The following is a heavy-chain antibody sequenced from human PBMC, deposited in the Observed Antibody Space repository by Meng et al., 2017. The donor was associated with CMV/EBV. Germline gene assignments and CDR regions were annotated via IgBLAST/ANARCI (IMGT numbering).Heavy chain of an antibody. CDR2: ISSSSYI. CDR1: GFTFSSYS. V-gene: IGHV3-21*01. CDR3: ARAKQLVRFDY. J-gene: IGHJ4*02. Sequence: GGFLRLSCAASGFTFSSYSMNWVRQAPGKGMEWVSSISSSSYIYYADSVKGRFTISRDNAKNSLYLQMNSLRAEDTAVYYCARAKQLVRFDYWGQGTLVTVSS. D-gene: IGHD6-13*01.